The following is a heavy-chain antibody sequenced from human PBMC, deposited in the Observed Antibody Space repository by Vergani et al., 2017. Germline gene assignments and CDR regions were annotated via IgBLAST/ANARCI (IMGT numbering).Heavy chain of an antibody. CDR1: GGKGEEEE. J-gene: IGHJ6*02. CDR2: ISWNSGSI. Sequence: EGKRGEGGGGGGKHGRERRGEGEEGGGKGEEEERKGGRQAPGKGLEWVSGISWNSGSIGYADSVKGRFTISRDNAKNSLYLQMNSLRAEDTALYYCAKDMGSGRFEYYYGMDLWGQGTTVTVSS. D-gene: IGHD3-10*01. CDR3: AKDMGSGRFEYYYGMDL. V-gene: IGHV3-9*01.